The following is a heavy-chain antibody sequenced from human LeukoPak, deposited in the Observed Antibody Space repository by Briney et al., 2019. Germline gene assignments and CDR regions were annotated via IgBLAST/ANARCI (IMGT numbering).Heavy chain of an antibody. CDR1: GFTFSSYA. CDR3: AKSGPSGWYFDL. CDR2: ISGSGGST. J-gene: IGHJ2*01. Sequence: GGSLRLSCAASGFTFSSYAMSWVRQAPGEGLEWVSAISGSGGSTYYVDSVKGRFTISRDNSTNTLYLQMNSLRAEDTAVYYCAKSGPSGWYFDLWGRGTLVTVSS. D-gene: IGHD1-1*01. V-gene: IGHV3-23*01.